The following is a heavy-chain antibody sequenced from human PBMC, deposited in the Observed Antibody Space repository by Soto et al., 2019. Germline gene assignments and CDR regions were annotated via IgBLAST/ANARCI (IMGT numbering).Heavy chain of an antibody. Sequence: SHTLSLTCAISGDSVSSNSAAWNWIRQSPSRGLEWLGRTYYRSKWYNDYAVSVTSRIIINPHTSKNQCFLRLNSVTPEDTAVYYCARTRVMDSNSHLDYYGMDDWGRGTTVTVSS. J-gene: IGHJ6*02. CDR3: ARTRVMDSNSHLDYYGMDD. CDR2: TYYRSKWYN. D-gene: IGHD6-13*01. CDR1: GDSVSSNSAA. V-gene: IGHV6-1*01.